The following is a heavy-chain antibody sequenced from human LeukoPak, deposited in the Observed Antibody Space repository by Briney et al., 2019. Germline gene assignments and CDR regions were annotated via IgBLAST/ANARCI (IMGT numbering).Heavy chain of an antibody. J-gene: IGHJ6*03. CDR3: ARGYIAVAGLYYYYMDV. CDR1: GYTFASYD. V-gene: IGHV1-8*03. Sequence: ASVKVSCKASGYTFASYDINWVRQATGQGLEWMGWMNPNSGNTGYAQKFQGRVTITRNTSISTAYMELSSLRSEDTAVYYCARGYIAVAGLYYYYMDVWGKGTTVTVSS. CDR2: MNPNSGNT. D-gene: IGHD6-19*01.